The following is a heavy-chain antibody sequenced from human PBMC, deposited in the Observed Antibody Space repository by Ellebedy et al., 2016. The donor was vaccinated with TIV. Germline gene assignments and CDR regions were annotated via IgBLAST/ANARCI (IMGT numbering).Heavy chain of an antibody. CDR1: GFSISNTW. J-gene: IGHJ4*02. CDR2: IKGKSGGGTT. D-gene: IGHD6-13*01. V-gene: IGHV3-15*07. Sequence: GESLKISCAASGFSISNTWMNWVRQAPGKGLEWVGRIKGKSGGGTTDHAATVKGRFSITRDDSKNTLYLQMSSLRTEDTAVYYCTTESLEDGTSWAFDYWGQGTLVTVSS. CDR3: TTESLEDGTSWAFDY.